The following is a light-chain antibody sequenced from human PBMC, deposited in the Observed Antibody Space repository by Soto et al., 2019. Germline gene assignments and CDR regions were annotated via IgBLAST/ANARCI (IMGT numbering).Light chain of an antibody. V-gene: IGLV2-14*01. J-gene: IGLJ3*02. CDR3: SSYTSSSPWV. CDR1: SSDVGGYNY. Sequence: QSVLTQPASVSGSPGQSITISCTGTSSDVGGYNYVSWYQQHPGKAPKLMIYEVSNRPSGVSNRFSGSKSGNTASLTNSGLQAEDEADYYCSSYTSSSPWVFGGGTKLTVL. CDR2: EVS.